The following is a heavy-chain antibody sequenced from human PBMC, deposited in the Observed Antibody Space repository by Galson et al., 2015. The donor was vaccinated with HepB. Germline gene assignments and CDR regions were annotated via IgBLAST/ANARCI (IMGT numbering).Heavy chain of an antibody. J-gene: IGHJ4*02. D-gene: IGHD4-17*01. CDR3: ARGGYGDYVIDY. Sequence: SLRLSCAASGLSFSSYGMHWVRQAPGKGLEWVALIWYDGSKKYYADSVQGRFTVSRDNSNHRVYLQMNSLRAEDTSVYYCARGGYGDYVIDYWGQGTLVTVSP. V-gene: IGHV3-33*08. CDR1: GLSFSSYG. CDR2: IWYDGSKK.